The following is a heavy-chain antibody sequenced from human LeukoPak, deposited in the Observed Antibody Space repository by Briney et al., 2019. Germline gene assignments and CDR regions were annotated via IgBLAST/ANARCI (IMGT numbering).Heavy chain of an antibody. D-gene: IGHD2-21*02. V-gene: IGHV3-23*01. CDR3: ARVKSPVVTAIQVLGWFDP. CDR1: GFTFSSYA. J-gene: IGHJ5*02. CDR2: IIGSSGTT. Sequence: GGSLRLSCAASGFTFSSYAMSWVRQAPGKGLEWVSLIIGSSGTTFYADSVKGRFTISRDNAKNSLYLQMNSLRAEDTAVYYCARVKSPVVTAIQVLGWFDPWGQGTLVTVSS.